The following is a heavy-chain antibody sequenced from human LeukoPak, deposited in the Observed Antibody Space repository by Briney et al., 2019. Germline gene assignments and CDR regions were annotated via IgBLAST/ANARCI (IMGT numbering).Heavy chain of an antibody. CDR1: GFTFSSYG. CDR2: ISYDGSNK. J-gene: IGHJ4*02. CDR3: AKELGVAGFDY. Sequence: GGSLRLSCAASGFTFSSYGMHWVRQAPGKGLEWVAVISYDGSNKYYADSVKGRFTISRDNSKNTLYLQMNSLRAEDTAVYYCAKELGVAGFDYWGQGTLVTLSS. D-gene: IGHD6-19*01. V-gene: IGHV3-30*18.